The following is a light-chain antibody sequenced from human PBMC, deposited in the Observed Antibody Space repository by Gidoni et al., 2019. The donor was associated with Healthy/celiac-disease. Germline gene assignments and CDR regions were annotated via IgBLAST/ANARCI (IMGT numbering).Light chain of an antibody. J-gene: IGKJ2*04. CDR3: QQSYSTQCS. Sequence: DIQMTQSPSSLSASVGDRVTITYRASQSISSYLNWYQQKPGTAPKLLIYAASSLQSGVPSRFSGSGSGTDFTLTISSRQPEDFATYYCQQSYSTQCSFGQGTKLEIK. V-gene: IGKV1-39*01. CDR2: AAS. CDR1: QSISSY.